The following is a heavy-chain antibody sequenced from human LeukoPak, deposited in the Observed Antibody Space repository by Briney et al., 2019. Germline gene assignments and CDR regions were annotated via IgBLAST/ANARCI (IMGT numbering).Heavy chain of an antibody. Sequence: ASVKVSCKASGYTFTSYYMHWVRQAPGQGLEWMGRINPNNGGTNYAQKFQGRVTMTRDTSISTAYMELSRLRSDDTAVYYCARLSSGWYGGFDWGQGTLVTVSS. D-gene: IGHD6-19*01. CDR1: GYTFTSYY. V-gene: IGHV1-2*06. CDR2: INPNNGGT. CDR3: ARLSSGWYGGFD. J-gene: IGHJ4*02.